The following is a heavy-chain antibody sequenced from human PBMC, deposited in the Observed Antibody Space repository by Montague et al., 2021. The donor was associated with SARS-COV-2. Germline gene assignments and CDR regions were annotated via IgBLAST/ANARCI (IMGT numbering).Heavy chain of an antibody. CDR1: GLTFSSYS. J-gene: IGHJ6*02. CDR2: ISYDGSNK. CDR3: ARGLMATSWNTMGV. D-gene: IGHD1/OR15-1a*01. V-gene: IGHV3-30-3*01. Sequence: SLRLSCPASGLTFSSYSMHWVRQAPGKGLEWVAVISYDGSNKYYADSVKGRFTISRDNSKNTLYLQMNSLRAEDTAVYYCARGLMATSWNTMGVWGHGSTVTVSS.